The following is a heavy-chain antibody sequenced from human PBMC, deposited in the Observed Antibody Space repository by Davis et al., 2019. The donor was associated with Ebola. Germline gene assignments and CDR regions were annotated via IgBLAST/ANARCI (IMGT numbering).Heavy chain of an antibody. CDR1: GGTFSSYA. V-gene: IGHV1-69*06. D-gene: IGHD6-13*01. CDR3: ARDRVDSSSWYDYYYYGMDV. CDR2: SIPIFGTA. Sequence: SVKVSCKASGGTFSSYAISWVRQAPGQGLEWMGGSIPIFGTANYAQKFQGRVTITADKSTSTAYMELSSLRSEDTAVYYCARDRVDSSSWYDYYYYGMDVWGQGTTVTVSS. J-gene: IGHJ6*02.